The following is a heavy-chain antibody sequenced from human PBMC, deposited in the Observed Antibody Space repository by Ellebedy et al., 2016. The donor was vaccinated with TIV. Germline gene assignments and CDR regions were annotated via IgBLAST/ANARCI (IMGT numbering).Heavy chain of an antibody. CDR1: GFAFTDYY. J-gene: IGHJ4*02. Sequence: PGGSLRLSCVASGFAFTDYYMNWIRQAPGKGLEWVSYISLTGTTTYYADSVKGRFTISRDNSKNTLYLQMNSLRAEDTAVYYCAKYYDSSVSYYFDYWGQGTLVTVSS. D-gene: IGHD3-22*01. V-gene: IGHV3-11*01. CDR3: AKYYDSSVSYYFDY. CDR2: ISLTGTTT.